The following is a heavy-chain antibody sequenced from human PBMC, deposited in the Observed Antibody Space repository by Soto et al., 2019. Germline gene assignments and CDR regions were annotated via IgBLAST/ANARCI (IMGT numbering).Heavy chain of an antibody. CDR2: IFPLTDIP. CDR1: GGTFRNYP. J-gene: IGHJ4*02. Sequence: QVQLVQSGTEVKKPGSSVKVSCKASGGTFRNYPINWVRQAPGQGLEWMGSIFPLTDIPDYAQNFQARLTINAQKSTSTANMELSSLTSDDTAMYFCARGPLVVINYFESWGQGTLVTVSS. CDR3: ARGPLVVINYFES. V-gene: IGHV1-69*02.